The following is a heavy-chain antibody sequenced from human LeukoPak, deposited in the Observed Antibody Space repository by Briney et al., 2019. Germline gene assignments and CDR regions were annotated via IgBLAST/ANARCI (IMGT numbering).Heavy chain of an antibody. CDR1: AHTSTTYY. CDR3: ARDLGSYGLREFDY. D-gene: IGHD5-18*01. V-gene: IGHV1-46*01. CDR2: IHPSGGST. J-gene: IGHJ4*02. Sequence: SVKPSSKAYAHTSTTYYMHWVRHPDGHGIEWMGIIHPSGGSTSDAQKFERVVTMTKEMSTSTVYMELSSLRSEDTAVYYCARDLGSYGLREFDYWGQGTLVTVSS.